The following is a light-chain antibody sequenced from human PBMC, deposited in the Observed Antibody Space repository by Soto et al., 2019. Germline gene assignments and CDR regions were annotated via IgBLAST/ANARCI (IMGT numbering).Light chain of an antibody. V-gene: IGKV3-20*01. CDR2: GAS. CDR1: QSVSTTY. CDR3: HQYGSLPFT. Sequence: EIVLTQSPGTLSLSPGERATLSRRASQSVSTTYLGWYQQRPGQAPRLLIYGASSRATGIPDRFSGSGSGTQFTLTISRLEPEDFAVYYCHQYGSLPFTFGGGTKVDI. J-gene: IGKJ4*01.